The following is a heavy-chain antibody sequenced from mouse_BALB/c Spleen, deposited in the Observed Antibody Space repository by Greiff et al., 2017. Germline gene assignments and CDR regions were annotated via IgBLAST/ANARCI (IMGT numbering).Heavy chain of an antibody. J-gene: IGHJ3*01. CDR3: ARSRLAWFAY. CDR1: GYSITSDYA. CDR2: ISYSGST. V-gene: IGHV3-2*02. Sequence: DVKLQESGPGLVKPSQSLSLTCTVSGYSITSDYAWNWIRQFPGNKLEWMGYISYSGSTSYNPSLKSRISITRDTSKNQFFLQLNSVTTEDTATYYCARSRLAWFAYWGQGTLVTVS. D-gene: IGHD1-2*01.